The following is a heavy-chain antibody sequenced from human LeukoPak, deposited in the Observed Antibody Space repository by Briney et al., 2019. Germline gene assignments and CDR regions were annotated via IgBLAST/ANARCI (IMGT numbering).Heavy chain of an antibody. Sequence: ASVKVSCKASGYTFTSYGISWVRQAPGQGLEWMGWISAYNGNTNYAQKLQGRVTMTTDTSTSIAYMELRSLRSDDTAVYYCARDEYYFGSGSYFYFDYWGQGTLVTVSS. CDR1: GYTFTSYG. CDR3: ARDEYYFGSGSYFYFDY. CDR2: ISAYNGNT. V-gene: IGHV1-18*01. J-gene: IGHJ4*02. D-gene: IGHD3-10*01.